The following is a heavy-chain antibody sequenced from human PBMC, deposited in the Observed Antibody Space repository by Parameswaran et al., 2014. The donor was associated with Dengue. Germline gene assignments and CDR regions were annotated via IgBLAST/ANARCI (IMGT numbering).Heavy chain of an antibody. V-gene: IGHV6-1*01. D-gene: IGHD3-10*01. Sequence: WIRQSPSRGLEWLGRTYYRSKWYNDYAVSVQSRITINPDTSKNQFSLQLNSVTPEDTAVYYCARDRGGLGYWGQGTLVTVSS. CDR2: TYYRSKWYN. CDR3: ARDRGGLGY. J-gene: IGHJ4*02.